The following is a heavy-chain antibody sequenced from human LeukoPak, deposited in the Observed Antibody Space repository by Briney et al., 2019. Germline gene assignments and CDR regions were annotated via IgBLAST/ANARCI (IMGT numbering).Heavy chain of an antibody. CDR3: ARGLRYSTGWYYFDY. Sequence: GGSLRLSCAASGFTFSSYSMSWVRQAPGKGLEWVSSISSSSSYIYYADSVKGRFTISRDNAKNSLYLQMNSLRAEDTAVYYCARGLRYSTGWYYFDYWGQGTLVTVSS. J-gene: IGHJ4*02. CDR2: ISSSSSYI. D-gene: IGHD6-19*01. V-gene: IGHV3-21*01. CDR1: GFTFSSYS.